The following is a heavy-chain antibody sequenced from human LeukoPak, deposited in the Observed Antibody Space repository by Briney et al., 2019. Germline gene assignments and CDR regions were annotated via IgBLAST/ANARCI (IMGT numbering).Heavy chain of an antibody. CDR3: ARAQSSSWYYAFDI. V-gene: IGHV4-31*03. Sequence: KTSETLPLTCTVSGGSISSGGYYWSWIRHHPGKGLEWIGYIYYSGSTYYNPSLKSRLTISIETSKNQFSLKLSSVTAADSAVYYCARAQSSSWYYAFDIWGQGTLVTVSS. J-gene: IGHJ3*02. CDR2: IYYSGST. D-gene: IGHD6-13*01. CDR1: GGSISSGGYY.